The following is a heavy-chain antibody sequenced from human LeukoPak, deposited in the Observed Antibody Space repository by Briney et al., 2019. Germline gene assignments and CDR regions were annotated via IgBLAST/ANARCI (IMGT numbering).Heavy chain of an antibody. CDR3: ATEYSSSSANWFDP. CDR2: INHSGST. CDR1: GGSFSGYY. V-gene: IGHV4-34*01. J-gene: IGHJ5*02. D-gene: IGHD6-6*01. Sequence: SETLSLTCAVYGGSFSGYYWSWIRQPPGKGLEWIGEINHSGSTNYNPSLKSRVTISVDTSKNQFSLKLSSVTAADTAVCYCATEYSSSSANWFDPWGQGTLVTVSS.